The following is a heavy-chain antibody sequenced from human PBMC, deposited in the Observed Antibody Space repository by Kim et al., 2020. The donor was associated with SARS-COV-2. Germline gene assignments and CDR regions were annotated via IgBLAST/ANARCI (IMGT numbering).Heavy chain of an antibody. D-gene: IGHD2-2*01. CDR3: ASYQLRYYYYYGMDV. Sequence: SETLSLTCTVSGGSISSSSYYWGWIRQPPGKGLEWIGSIYYSGSTYYNPSLKSRVTISVDTSKNQFSLKLSSVTAADTAVYYCASYQLRYYYYYGMDVWGQGTTVTVSS. V-gene: IGHV4-39*01. J-gene: IGHJ6*02. CDR2: IYYSGST. CDR1: GGSISSSSYY.